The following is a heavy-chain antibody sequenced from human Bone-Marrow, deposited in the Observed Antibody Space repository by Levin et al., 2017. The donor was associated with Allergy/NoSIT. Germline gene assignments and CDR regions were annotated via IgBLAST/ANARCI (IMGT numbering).Heavy chain of an antibody. Sequence: PGGSLRLSCTASGFSFGDFAMSWVRQAPGKGLEWVGVIRSKAYGGTTQYAASVQGRFTISRDDSRGIAYLQMSSLKTEDTAVYYCTREPRRYCTGPSCNIVLRDYYSYDMDVWGQGTTVTVSS. D-gene: IGHD2-2*02. CDR2: IRSKAYGGTT. J-gene: IGHJ6*02. V-gene: IGHV3-49*04. CDR3: TREPRRYCTGPSCNIVLRDYYSYDMDV. CDR1: GFSFGDFA.